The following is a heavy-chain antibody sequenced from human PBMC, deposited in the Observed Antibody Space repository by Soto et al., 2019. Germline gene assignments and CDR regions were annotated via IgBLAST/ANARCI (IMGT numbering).Heavy chain of an antibody. CDR2: IKQDGSEK. J-gene: IGHJ4*02. V-gene: IGHV3-7*01. D-gene: IGHD6-13*01. CDR1: GFTFSSYW. Sequence: EVQLVASGGGLIQPGGSLRLSCVVSGFTFSSYWMNWVRQAPGKGLEWVANIKQDGSEKYYVDSAKGRFTISRDNAKNSLYLQMNSLSAEDTAIYYCATSRTFDYWGQGTLVTVSS. CDR3: ATSRTFDY.